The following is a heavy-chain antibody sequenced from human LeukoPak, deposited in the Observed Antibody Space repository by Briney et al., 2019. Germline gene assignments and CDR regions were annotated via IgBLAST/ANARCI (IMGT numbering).Heavy chain of an antibody. CDR2: INPDSGGT. CDR1: GYTFTGYY. D-gene: IGHD3-22*01. CDR3: ARTQGLYDSSGYSWFDP. J-gene: IGHJ5*02. Sequence: ASVKVSCKASGYTFTGYYMHWVRQASGQGLEWMGRINPDSGGTNYAQKFQGRVTMTRDTSISTAYMELSRLRSDDTAVYYCARTQGLYDSSGYSWFDPWGQGTLVTVSS. V-gene: IGHV1-2*06.